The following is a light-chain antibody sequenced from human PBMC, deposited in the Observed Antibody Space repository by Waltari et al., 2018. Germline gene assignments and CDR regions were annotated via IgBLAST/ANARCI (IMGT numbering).Light chain of an antibody. CDR2: DDN. CDR1: ALPRKY. Sequence: SYELTQPPSVSVSPGQTARITCSGDALPRKYAYWYQQRSGKAPVLVIYDDNKRPSGIPERFSGSSSGTLATLTISGAQVEDEADYYCFSTDTSGVFGAGTRVIVL. V-gene: IGLV3-10*01. J-gene: IGLJ1*01. CDR3: FSTDTSGV.